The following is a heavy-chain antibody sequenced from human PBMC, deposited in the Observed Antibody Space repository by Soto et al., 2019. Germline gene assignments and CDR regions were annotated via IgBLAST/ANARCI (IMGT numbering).Heavy chain of an antibody. D-gene: IGHD3-3*01. CDR2: ISAYNGNT. J-gene: IGHJ4*02. CDR1: GYTFTSYG. Sequence: ASVKVSCKASGYTFTSYGISWVRQAPGQGLEWMGWISAYNGNTNYAQKLQGRVTMTTDTSTSTAYMELRSLRSDDTAVYYCARDRDFWSGYHNLTDFDYWGQGTLVTVSS. V-gene: IGHV1-18*01. CDR3: ARDRDFWSGYHNLTDFDY.